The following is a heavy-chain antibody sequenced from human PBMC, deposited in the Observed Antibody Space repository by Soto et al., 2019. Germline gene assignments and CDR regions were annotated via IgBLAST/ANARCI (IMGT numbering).Heavy chain of an antibody. CDR2: IDPSDSYT. V-gene: IGHV5-10-1*01. J-gene: IGHJ3*02. D-gene: IGHD2-15*01. CDR3: ARHVGLRSRLHAFDI. CDR1: GYSFTSYW. Sequence: ESLKISFKGSGYSFTSYWISWVGQIPGKGLEWMGRIDPSDSYTNYSPSFQGHVTISADKSISTAYLQWSSLKASDTAMYYCARHVGLRSRLHAFDIWGQGTMVT.